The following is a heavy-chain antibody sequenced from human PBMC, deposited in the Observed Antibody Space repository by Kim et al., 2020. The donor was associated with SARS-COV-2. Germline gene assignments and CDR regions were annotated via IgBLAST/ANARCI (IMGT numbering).Heavy chain of an antibody. J-gene: IGHJ6*02. CDR3: ARDAVATFYDYTWGSYRPPSEGRMCV. D-gene: IGHD3-16*02. Sequence: GGSLRLSCAASGFTFSYYSMHWVRQPPGKGLEWVALISYDENNKYYTDSVKGRFTISRDNSKNMLYLQMSSLTAADTAVYYCARDAVATFYDYTWGSYRPPSEGRMCVWGQGTTVTASS. CDR2: ISYDENNK. CDR1: GFTFSYYS. V-gene: IGHV3-30*04.